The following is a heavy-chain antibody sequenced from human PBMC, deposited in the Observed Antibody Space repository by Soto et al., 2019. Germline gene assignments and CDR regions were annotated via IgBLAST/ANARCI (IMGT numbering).Heavy chain of an antibody. Sequence: PSETLSLTCTVSGGSVSSADHYWSWIRHTPRMGLQWIGYIYSSGITYYTPSLKSRVSMTVDTSKIQFSLKLHSVTAADTAIYYCARALNDYPNWFDPWGQGILVTLSS. J-gene: IGHJ5*02. V-gene: IGHV4-30-4*01. D-gene: IGHD4-17*01. CDR3: ARALNDYPNWFDP. CDR2: IYSSGIT. CDR1: GGSVSSADHY.